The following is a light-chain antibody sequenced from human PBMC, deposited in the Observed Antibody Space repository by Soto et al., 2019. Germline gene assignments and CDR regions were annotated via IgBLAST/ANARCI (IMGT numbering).Light chain of an antibody. J-gene: IGKJ5*01. CDR1: QILVHSDGIAY. CDR2: KVS. CDR3: MQGTHWPIT. V-gene: IGKV2-30*02. Sequence: DFVMTQSPLALPVTLGQPSSISCISNQILVHSDGIAYFSWFQQRPGRSPRRLIYKVSNRDSGVPARFSGSGSGTDFAPKISRVEAEDVGVYYCMQGTHWPITFGQGTRLEIK.